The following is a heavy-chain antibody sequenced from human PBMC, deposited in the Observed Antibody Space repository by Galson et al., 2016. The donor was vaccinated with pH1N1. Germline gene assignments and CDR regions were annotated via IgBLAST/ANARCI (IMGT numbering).Heavy chain of an antibody. CDR1: GSDFSNFW. J-gene: IGHJ6*02. CDR3: ARGSPFGIFFGMDV. V-gene: IGHV5-51*03. D-gene: IGHD3-16*01. Sequence: QSGAEVKQSGESLQISCKSSGSDFSNFWIGWVRQVPGKGLEWMGIIYPGGSDTRYSPSFQGLVTISVGKSISTAYLQWSSLKASDTAMYFCARGSPFGIFFGMDVWGQGTTVTVAS. CDR2: IYPGGSDT.